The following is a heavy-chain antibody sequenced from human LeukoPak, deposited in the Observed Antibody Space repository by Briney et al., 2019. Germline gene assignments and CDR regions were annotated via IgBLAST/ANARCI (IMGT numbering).Heavy chain of an antibody. Sequence: PGGSLRLSCAASGFTFSSSAMSWVRQAPGKGLEWVSAISGSGGSTYYADSVKGRFTISRDNSKNTLYLQMNSLRAEDTAVYYCAKDNFGVVIQYFDYWGQGTLVTVSS. CDR1: GFTFSSSA. J-gene: IGHJ4*02. CDR2: ISGSGGST. D-gene: IGHD3-3*01. CDR3: AKDNFGVVIQYFDY. V-gene: IGHV3-23*01.